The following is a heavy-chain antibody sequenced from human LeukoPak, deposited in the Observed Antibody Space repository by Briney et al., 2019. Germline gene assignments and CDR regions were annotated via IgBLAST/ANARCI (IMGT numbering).Heavy chain of an antibody. D-gene: IGHD3-22*01. CDR3: ARVRGYYDSMGAFDI. Sequence: SETLSLTCTVSGGSITNDNYYWGWIRQPPGKGLEWIGSIYYSGSTYYNPSLKSRVTISVDTSKNQFSLKLSSVTAVDTAVYYCARVRGYYDSMGAFDIWGQGTMVTVSS. J-gene: IGHJ3*02. CDR2: IYYSGST. V-gene: IGHV4-39*07. CDR1: GGSITNDNYY.